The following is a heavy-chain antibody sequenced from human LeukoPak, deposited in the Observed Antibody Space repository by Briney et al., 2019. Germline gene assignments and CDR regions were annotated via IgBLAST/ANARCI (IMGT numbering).Heavy chain of an antibody. V-gene: IGHV1-46*01. CDR3: ARWVDCSSTSCSFIGFDP. Sequence: ASVKVSCKASGYTFTRYYMHWVRQAPGQGLEWMGIINTSGGSTSYAQKFQGRVTMTRDTSTSTVYMELSSLRSEDTAVYYCARWVDCSSTSCSFIGFDPWGQGTLVTVSS. CDR1: GYTFTRYY. CDR2: INTSGGST. J-gene: IGHJ5*02. D-gene: IGHD2-2*01.